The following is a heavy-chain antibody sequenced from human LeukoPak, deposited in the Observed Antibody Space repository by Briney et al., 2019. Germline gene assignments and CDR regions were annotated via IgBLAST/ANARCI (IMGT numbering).Heavy chain of an antibody. V-gene: IGHV1-18*01. CDR1: GYTFASYG. CDR2: ISAYNGHT. Sequence: ASVKVSCKASGYTFASYGITWVRQAPGQGLEWMGWISAYNGHTNYAQKLQGRVTMTRDTSTSTVYMELSSLRSEDTAVYYCARGGYDSSGPGDYWGQGTLVTVSS. CDR3: ARGGYDSSGPGDY. J-gene: IGHJ4*02. D-gene: IGHD3-22*01.